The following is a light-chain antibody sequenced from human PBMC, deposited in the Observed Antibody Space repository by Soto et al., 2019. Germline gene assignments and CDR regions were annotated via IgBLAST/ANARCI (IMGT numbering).Light chain of an antibody. CDR3: KQSYSPPLT. CDR1: QSISSY. J-gene: IGKJ1*01. V-gene: IGKV1-39*01. Sequence: DIQMTQSPSSLSASVGDRVTITCRASQSISSYLNWYQQKPGKAPKLLIYAASSLQCGVPSRFSGSGSGTDFTLTTSSLKPEDLGTYSCKQSYSPPLTFDQGTQVEIK. CDR2: AAS.